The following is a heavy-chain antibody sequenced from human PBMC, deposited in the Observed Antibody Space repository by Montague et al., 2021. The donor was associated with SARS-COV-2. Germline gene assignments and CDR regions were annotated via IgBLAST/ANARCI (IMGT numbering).Heavy chain of an antibody. V-gene: IGHV4-59*12. Sequence: SETLSLTCSVSGDSMSTNYWSWIRQPPGKGLEWIGSIYYSGSTYYNPSLKSRVTISVDTSKNQFSLKLSSVTAADTAVYYCARDLNEYSSSGGFDYWGQGTLVTVSS. CDR3: ARDLNEYSSSGGFDY. CDR1: GDSMSTNY. CDR2: IYYSGST. J-gene: IGHJ4*02. D-gene: IGHD6-6*01.